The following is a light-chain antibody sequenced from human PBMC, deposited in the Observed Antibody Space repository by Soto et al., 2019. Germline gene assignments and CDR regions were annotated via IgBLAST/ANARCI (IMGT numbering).Light chain of an antibody. J-gene: IGKJ3*01. CDR2: AAS. V-gene: IGKV1-9*01. CDR3: QQLNSYVFA. Sequence: DIQLTQSPSFLSASVGDRVTITCRASQGVSRYLAWYQQKPGKAPNLLIYAASTLRSGVPSSFSGSGSETEFTLTISSLQPEDFATYYCQQLNSYVFAFGPGTKVDIK. CDR1: QGVSRY.